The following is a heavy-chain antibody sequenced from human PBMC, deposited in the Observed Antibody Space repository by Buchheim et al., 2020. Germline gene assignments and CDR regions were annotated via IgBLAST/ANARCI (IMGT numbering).Heavy chain of an antibody. CDR3: ASMAKSIVVVPAAMKGFPGAYYYYGMDV. V-gene: IGHV1-69*01. CDR1: GGTFSSYA. Sequence: QVQLVQSGAEVKKPGSSVKVSCKASGGTFSSYAISWVRQAPGQGLEWMGGIIPIFGTANYAQKFQGRVTITADESTSTAYMELSSLRSEDTAVYYCASMAKSIVVVPAAMKGFPGAYYYYGMDVWGQGT. D-gene: IGHD2-2*01. J-gene: IGHJ6*02. CDR2: IIPIFGTA.